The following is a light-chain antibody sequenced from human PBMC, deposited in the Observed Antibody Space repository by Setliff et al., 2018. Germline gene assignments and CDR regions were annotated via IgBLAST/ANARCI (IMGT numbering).Light chain of an antibody. CDR2: AAS. J-gene: IGKJ1*01. CDR1: QGISNS. Sequence: DIQMTQSPSSLSASVGDRVTITCRASQGISNSLAWYQQKPGKAPKLLLYAASRLESGVPSRFSGSGSETDYTLTISSLQPEDFATYYCQQYYSTPPWTFGQGTKV. V-gene: IGKV1-NL1*01. CDR3: QQYYSTPPWT.